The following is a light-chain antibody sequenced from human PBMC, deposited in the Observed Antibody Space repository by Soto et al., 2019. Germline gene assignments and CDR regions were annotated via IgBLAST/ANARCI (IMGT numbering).Light chain of an antibody. CDR2: EVT. J-gene: IGLJ2*01. CDR1: TGDIGTYDH. CDR3: ATWDRGLTAVV. V-gene: IGLV2-8*01. Sequence: QSVLTQPPSASGSPGQSVTISCAGSTGDIGTYDHVSWYQQHPGKAPKLLIYEVTKRPPGVPARFSGSKSANTASLTISGLQADDEADYYCATWDRGLTAVVFGGGTKLTVL.